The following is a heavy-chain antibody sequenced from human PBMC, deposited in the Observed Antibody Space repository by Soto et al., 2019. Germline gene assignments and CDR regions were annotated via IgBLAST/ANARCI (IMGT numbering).Heavy chain of an antibody. Sequence: VQLQESGPGLMRPSETLSLTCTVSGGSISSGNFYWSWIRQPPGKGLEWIGYIYFSWSTSYSPSLKSRLTISLNTSNNQFSLKLTSVTAADTAVYYCAHDSHGGNTYFDLWGQGALVTVSS. CDR2: IYFSWST. D-gene: IGHD1-26*01. CDR3: AHDSHGGNTYFDL. V-gene: IGHV4-30-4*01. CDR1: GGSISSGNFY. J-gene: IGHJ4*02.